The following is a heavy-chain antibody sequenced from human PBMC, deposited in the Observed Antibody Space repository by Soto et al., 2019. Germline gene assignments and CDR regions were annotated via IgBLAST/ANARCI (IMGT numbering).Heavy chain of an antibody. CDR3: AKDYSTNGVWGLGY. CDR1: GGSISSSSYY. D-gene: IGHD2-8*01. CDR2: IYYSGST. V-gene: IGHV4-39*02. Sequence: PSETLSLTCTVSGGSISSSSYYWGWIRQPPGKGLEWIGSIYYSGSTYYNPSLKSRVTISVDTSKNQFSLKLSSVTAADTAVYYCAKDYSTNGVWGLGYWGQGTLVTVSS. J-gene: IGHJ4*02.